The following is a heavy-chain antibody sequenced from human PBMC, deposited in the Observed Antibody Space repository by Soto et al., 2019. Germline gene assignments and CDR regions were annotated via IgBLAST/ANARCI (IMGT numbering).Heavy chain of an antibody. D-gene: IGHD3-9*01. CDR2: IYYSGST. Sequence: PSETLSLTCSVSGGSISSGGYYWSWIRQHPGKGLEWIGYIYYSGSTYYNPSLKSRVIISVDTSKNQFSLKVRSLTAADTAVYYCARAIGNDILTGHRPSSYYYHGMDVWGQGTTVTVSS. J-gene: IGHJ6*02. V-gene: IGHV4-31*03. CDR1: GGSISSGGYY. CDR3: ARAIGNDILTGHRPSSYYYHGMDV.